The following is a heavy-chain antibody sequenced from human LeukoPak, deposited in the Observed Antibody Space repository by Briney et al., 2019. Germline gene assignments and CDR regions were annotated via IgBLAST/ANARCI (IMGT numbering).Heavy chain of an antibody. V-gene: IGHV1-2*02. CDR1: GYTFTGYY. J-gene: IGHJ4*02. Sequence: APVKVSCKASGYTFTGYYMHWVRQAPGQGLEWMGWINPNSGGTNYAQNFQGRVTMTRDTSISTAYMELSRLRSDDTAVYYCARVFGRQLPDYWGQGTLVTVSS. CDR2: INPNSGGT. D-gene: IGHD3-16*01. CDR3: ARVFGRQLPDY.